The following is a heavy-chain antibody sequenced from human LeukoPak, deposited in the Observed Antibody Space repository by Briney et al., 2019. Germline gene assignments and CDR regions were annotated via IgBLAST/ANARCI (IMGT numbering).Heavy chain of an antibody. D-gene: IGHD3-3*01. Sequence: SCKASGGTFSSYAMHWVRQAPGKGLEWVAVISYDGSNKYYADSVKGRFTISRDNSKNTLYLQVNSLRAEDTAVYYCARGGYYDYYYYGMDVWGQGTTVTVSS. J-gene: IGHJ6*02. CDR3: ARGGYYDYYYYGMDV. V-gene: IGHV3-30-3*01. CDR1: GGTFSSYA. CDR2: ISYDGSNK.